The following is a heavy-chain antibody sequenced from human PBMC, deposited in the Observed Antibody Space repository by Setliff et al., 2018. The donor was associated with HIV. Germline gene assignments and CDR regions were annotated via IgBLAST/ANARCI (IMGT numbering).Heavy chain of an antibody. D-gene: IGHD6-19*01. CDR2: IYYSGSA. Sequence: TLSLTCTVSRDSIRNGAYYWGWIRQPPGKGLEWIGSIYYSGSAYYNPSFKSRVTLSVDTSENQFSLRLSSVTAADTAVYFCARGGTVSADFDSWGQGTLVTVSS. CDR1: RDSIRNGAYY. J-gene: IGHJ4*02. CDR3: ARGGTVSADFDS. V-gene: IGHV4-39*07.